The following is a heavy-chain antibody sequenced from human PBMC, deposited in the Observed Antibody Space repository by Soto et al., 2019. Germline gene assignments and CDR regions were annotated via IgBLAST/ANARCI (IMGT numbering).Heavy chain of an antibody. CDR1: GYTFTGYY. CDR2: INPNSGGT. J-gene: IGHJ4*02. V-gene: IGHV1-2*04. CDR3: ARGGLHLGELSFGY. D-gene: IGHD3-16*02. Sequence: ASVKVSCKASGYTFTGYYMHWVRQAPGQGLEWMGWINPNSGGTNYAQKFQGWVTMTRDTSISTAYMELSRLRSDDTVVYYCARGGLHLGELSFGYWGQGTLVTVSS.